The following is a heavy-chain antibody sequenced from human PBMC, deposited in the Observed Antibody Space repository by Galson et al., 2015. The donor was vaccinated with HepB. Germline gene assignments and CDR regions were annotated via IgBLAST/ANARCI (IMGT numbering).Heavy chain of an antibody. D-gene: IGHD6-19*01. V-gene: IGHV4-59*01. Sequence: ETLSLTCTVSGGSISSYYWSWIRQPPGKGLEWIGYIYYSGSTNYNPSLKSRVTISVDTSKNQFSLKLSSVTAADTAVYYCARGWTYSSGWYLGYYYGMDVWGQGTTVTVSS. CDR3: ARGWTYSSGWYLGYYYGMDV. CDR1: GGSISSYY. CDR2: IYYSGST. J-gene: IGHJ6*02.